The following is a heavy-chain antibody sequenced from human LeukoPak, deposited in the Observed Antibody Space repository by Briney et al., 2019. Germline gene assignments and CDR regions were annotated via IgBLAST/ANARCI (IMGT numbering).Heavy chain of an antibody. CDR1: GYTFTSYG. V-gene: IGHV1-18*01. CDR3: ARDPPRIVVVVAATNYYGMDV. J-gene: IGHJ6*02. CDR2: ISAYNGNT. D-gene: IGHD2-15*01. Sequence: ASVKVSCKASGYTFTSYGISWVRQAPGQGLEWMGWISAYNGNTNYAQKLQGRVTMTTDTSTSTAYMELRSLRSDDTAVYYCARDPPRIVVVVAATNYYGMDVWGQGTTVTISS.